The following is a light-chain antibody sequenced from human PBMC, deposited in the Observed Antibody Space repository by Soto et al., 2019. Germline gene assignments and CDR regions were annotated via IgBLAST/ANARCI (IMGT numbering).Light chain of an antibody. J-gene: IGLJ2*01. CDR1: SSDVGSYNL. CDR2: EGS. CDR3: CSYAGSYVV. V-gene: IGLV2-23*01. Sequence: QSALTQPASVSGSPGQSITISCTGTSSDVGSYNLVSWYQQHPGKAPKLMIYEGSKRPSGVSNRFSGSKSGNTASLTISGLQAEDEADSYYCSYAGSYVVFGGGTKLTVL.